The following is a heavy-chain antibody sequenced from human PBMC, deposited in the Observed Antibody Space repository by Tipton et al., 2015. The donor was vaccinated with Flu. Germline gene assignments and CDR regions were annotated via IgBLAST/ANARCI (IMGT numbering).Heavy chain of an antibody. CDR1: GGSISSGNYY. CDR2: IYTSGNT. D-gene: IGHD4-11*01. CDR3: ARRDYSNYVSDPKNWFDP. J-gene: IGHJ5*02. Sequence: LRLSCTVSGGSISSGNYYWSWIRQPAGKALEWIGRIYTSGNTNYNPSLRSRVTISRDTSKNQFSLRLSSMTAADTAVYYCARRDYSNYVSDPKNWFDPWGQGTPVTVSS. V-gene: IGHV4-61*02.